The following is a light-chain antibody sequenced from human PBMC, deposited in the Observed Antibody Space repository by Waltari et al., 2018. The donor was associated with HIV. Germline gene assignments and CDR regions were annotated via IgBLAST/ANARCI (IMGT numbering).Light chain of an antibody. CDR3: QSYDSSLSGYV. V-gene: IGLV1-40*01. J-gene: IGLJ1*01. CDR2: PTT. Sequence: QSVLTQPPSVSGAPGQRVTISCTGSNSNIGAGFDVHWYQQLPGTAPKLLTYPTTKRPAGVPDRFAGSKSGTSASLAITGLQAEDEADYYCQSYDSSLSGYVFATGTRVTVL. CDR1: NSNIGAGFD.